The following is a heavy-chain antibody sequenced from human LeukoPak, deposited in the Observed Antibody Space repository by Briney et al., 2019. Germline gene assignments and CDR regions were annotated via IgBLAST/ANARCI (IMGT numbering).Heavy chain of an antibody. J-gene: IGHJ4*02. V-gene: IGHV4-59*01. CDR1: GGSISSYY. CDR3: ARVDIVATMGFDY. CDR2: IYYSGGT. Sequence: PSETLSLTCTVSGGSISSYYWSWIRQPPGKGLEWIGYIYYSGGTNYNPSLKSRVTISVDTSKNQFSLKLSSVTAADTAVYYCARVDIVATMGFDYWGQGTLVTVSS. D-gene: IGHD5-12*01.